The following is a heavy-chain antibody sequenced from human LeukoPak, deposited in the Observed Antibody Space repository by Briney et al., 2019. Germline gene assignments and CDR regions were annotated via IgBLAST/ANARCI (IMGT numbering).Heavy chain of an antibody. V-gene: IGHV3-20*04. J-gene: IGHJ6*03. CDR3: ARNYGSGSYYNHTDV. CDR2: INWNGGST. CDR1: GFTFDDYG. D-gene: IGHD3-10*01. Sequence: GGSLRLSCAASGFTFDDYGMSWVRQAPGKGLEWVSGINWNGGSTGYADSVKGRFTISRDNAKNSLYLQMNSLRAEDTALYYCARNYGSGSYYNHTDVWGKGTTVTVSS.